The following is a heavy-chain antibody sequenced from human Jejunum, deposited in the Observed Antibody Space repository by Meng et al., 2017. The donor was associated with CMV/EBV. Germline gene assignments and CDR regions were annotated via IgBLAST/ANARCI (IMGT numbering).Heavy chain of an antibody. V-gene: IGHV4-59*01. D-gene: IGHD5-12*01. Sequence: YWSWIRQPPGKGLEWIAYMSYSGNTNYNPSLKSRVSISLDTSKNQFYLKLNSVTAADTAVYYCGRRRRYSDYDWGYGPYYHYAMDVWGQGTMVTVSS. CDR3: GRRRRYSDYDWGYGPYYHYAMDV. J-gene: IGHJ6*02. CDR2: MSYSGNT. CDR1: Y.